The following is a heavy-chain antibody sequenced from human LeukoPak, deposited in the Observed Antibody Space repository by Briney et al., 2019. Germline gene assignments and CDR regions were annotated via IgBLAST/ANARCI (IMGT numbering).Heavy chain of an antibody. D-gene: IGHD4-23*01. CDR2: ISGSGGST. J-gene: IGHJ3*02. CDR3: AKPFDYGGNWGAFDI. Sequence: GGSLRLSCAASGFTFSSYAMSWVRQAPGKGLEWVSAISGSGGSTYYADSVKGRFTVSRDNSKNTLYLQMNSLRAEDTAVYYCAKPFDYGGNWGAFDIWGQGTMVTVSS. CDR1: GFTFSSYA. V-gene: IGHV3-23*01.